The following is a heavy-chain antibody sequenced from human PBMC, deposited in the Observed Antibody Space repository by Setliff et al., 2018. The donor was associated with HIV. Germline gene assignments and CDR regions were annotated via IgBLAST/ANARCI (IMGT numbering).Heavy chain of an antibody. V-gene: IGHV1-46*01. CDR2: INPSSGST. CDR1: GYTFTSYY. D-gene: IGHD6-6*01. Sequence: GASVKVSCKASGYTFTSYYMHWVPQAPGQGLEWMGIINPSSGSTTYAQKFQGRVTMTRDTSTSTVYMELSSLRSEDTAVYYCARDPAPSSSASYFQHWGQGTPVTVSS. J-gene: IGHJ1*01. CDR3: ARDPAPSSSASYFQH.